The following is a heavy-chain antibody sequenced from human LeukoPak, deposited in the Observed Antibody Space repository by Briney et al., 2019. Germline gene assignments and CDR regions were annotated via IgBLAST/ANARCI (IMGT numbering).Heavy chain of an antibody. Sequence: GASVKVSCKASGYTFTGYYMHWVRQAPGQGLEWMGWINPNSGGTNYAQKFQGRVTMTRDTSISTAYMELSRLRSDDTAVYYCATRDGGQQLASHWSFDLWGRGTLVTVSS. D-gene: IGHD6-13*01. CDR1: GYTFTGYY. CDR3: ATRDGGQQLASHWSFDL. CDR2: INPNSGGT. V-gene: IGHV1-2*02. J-gene: IGHJ2*01.